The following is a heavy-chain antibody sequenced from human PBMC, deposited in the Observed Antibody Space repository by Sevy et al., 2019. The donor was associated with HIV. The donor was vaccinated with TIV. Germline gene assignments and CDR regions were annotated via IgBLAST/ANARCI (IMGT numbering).Heavy chain of an antibody. CDR1: GFSFDDYA. D-gene: IGHD6-19*01. V-gene: IGHV3-9*01. CDR3: AKDGGSRSGPSAEYFHH. CDR2: ISWNSAFI. Sequence: GGSLRLSCAASGFSFDDYAMHWVRQAPGKGLEWVSGISWNSAFIGYADSVKGRYTISRDNAKNSLYLQINSLKPEDKGFYYCAKDGGSRSGPSAEYFHHWGQGTLVTVSS. J-gene: IGHJ1*01.